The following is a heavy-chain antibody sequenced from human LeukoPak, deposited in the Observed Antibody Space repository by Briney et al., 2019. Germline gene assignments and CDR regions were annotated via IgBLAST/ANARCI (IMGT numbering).Heavy chain of an antibody. CDR3: ASPDSDDGDPLGY. J-gene: IGHJ4*02. CDR2: IYHSGST. V-gene: IGHV4-38-2*02. D-gene: IGHD4-17*01. Sequence: SETLSLTCTVSNYSFSRGYCWGWIRKRPGKGLEWIATIYHSGSTYYNPSLKSRATISIDTSKNQFSLTLTSVTAADTAVYYCASPDSDDGDPLGYWGQGTLVTVSS. CDR1: NYSFSRGYC.